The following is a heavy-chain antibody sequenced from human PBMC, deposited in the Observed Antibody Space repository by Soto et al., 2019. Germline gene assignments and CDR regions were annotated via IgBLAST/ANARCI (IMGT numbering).Heavy chain of an antibody. CDR3: TTDRENDFWSGYYYYGMDV. CDR1: GFTFSNAW. V-gene: IGHV3-15*07. D-gene: IGHD3-3*01. Sequence: GGSLRLSCAASGFTFSNAWMNWVRQAPGKGLEWVGRIKSKTDGGTTDYAAPVKGRFTISRDDSKNTLYLQMNSLKTEDTAVYYCTTDRENDFWSGYYYYGMDVWGQGTTVTVSS. J-gene: IGHJ6*02. CDR2: IKSKTDGGTT.